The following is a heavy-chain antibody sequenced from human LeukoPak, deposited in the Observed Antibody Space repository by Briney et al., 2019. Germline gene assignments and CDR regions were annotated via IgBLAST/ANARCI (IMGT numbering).Heavy chain of an antibody. J-gene: IGHJ6*02. D-gene: IGHD5-12*01. CDR1: GFTFSSYD. CDR2: ISYNGNNK. CDR3: ARDPSGYVLYYYYSGMDV. Sequence: PGRSLRLSCAASGFTFSSYDMHWVRQAPGKGLEWVAVISYNGNNKYCADSVKGRFTISRDNAKNSLYLQMNSLRAEDTAVYYCARDPSGYVLYYYYSGMDVWGQGTTVTVSS. V-gene: IGHV3-30-3*01.